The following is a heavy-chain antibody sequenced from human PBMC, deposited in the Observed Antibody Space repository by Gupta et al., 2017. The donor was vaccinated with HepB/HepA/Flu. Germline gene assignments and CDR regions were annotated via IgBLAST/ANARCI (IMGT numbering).Heavy chain of an antibody. D-gene: IGHD4-11*01. V-gene: IGHV3-66*01. CDR1: GFTVSTNY. Sequence: EVQLVESGGGLVQPGGSLRLSCAASGFTVSTNYMSWVRQAPGKGLDWVSVIYSGGNTYYADSVKGRFTISRDNSKNTLYLQMSSLRAEDTAVYYCARGCDYNNCYFDYWGQGTLVTVSS. CDR3: ARGCDYNNCYFDY. J-gene: IGHJ4*02. CDR2: IYSGGNT.